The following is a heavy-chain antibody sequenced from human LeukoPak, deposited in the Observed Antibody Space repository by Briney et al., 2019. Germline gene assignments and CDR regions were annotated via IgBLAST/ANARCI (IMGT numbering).Heavy chain of an antibody. Sequence: PGRSLRLSCAASGFTFSSYALHWVRQAPGKGLEWVTVISYDGSSKYYADSVKGRFTISRDNSKNTLYLQMNSLRPEDTAVYYCAKAPVTTCRGAFCYPFDYWGLGTLVTVSS. D-gene: IGHD2-15*01. CDR3: AKAPVTTCRGAFCYPFDY. J-gene: IGHJ4*02. CDR1: GFTFSSYA. V-gene: IGHV3-30*04. CDR2: ISYDGSSK.